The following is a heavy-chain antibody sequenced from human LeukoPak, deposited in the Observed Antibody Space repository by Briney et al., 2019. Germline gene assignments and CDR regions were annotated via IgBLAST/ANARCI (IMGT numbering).Heavy chain of an antibody. CDR3: AKQLGYCSDGSCYFPY. CDR2: ISNNGGYT. Sequence: PGGSLRLSCVGSGFTFRSHAMSWVRQAPGKGLEWVSAISNNGGYTYYADSVQGRFTISRDNSKSTLCLQMNSLRAEDTAVYYCAKQLGYCSDGSCYFPYWGQGTLVTGSS. J-gene: IGHJ4*02. CDR1: GFTFRSHA. D-gene: IGHD2-15*01. V-gene: IGHV3-23*01.